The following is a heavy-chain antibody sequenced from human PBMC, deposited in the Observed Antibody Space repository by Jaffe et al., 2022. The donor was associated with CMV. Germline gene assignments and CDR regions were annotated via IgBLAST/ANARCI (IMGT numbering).Heavy chain of an antibody. CDR3: ASTDGGGYDRTFDY. Sequence: QITLKESGPTLVKPTQTLTLTCTFSGFSLSTTGVSVGWIRQPPGKALEWLALIYWNDDKRYSPSLKGRLTITKDTSKNQVVLTMTNMDPVDTATYYCASTDGGGYDRTFDYWGQGTLVTVSS. J-gene: IGHJ4*02. CDR1: GFSLSTTGVS. V-gene: IGHV2-5*01. D-gene: IGHD5-12*01. CDR2: IYWNDDK.